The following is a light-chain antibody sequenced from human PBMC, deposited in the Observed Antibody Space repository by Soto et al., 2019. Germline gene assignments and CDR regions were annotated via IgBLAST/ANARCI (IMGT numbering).Light chain of an antibody. J-gene: IGKJ2*01. CDR1: QSVSSSY. Sequence: EIVLTQSPGTLSLSPGERATLSCRASQSVSSSYLAWYQQKPGQAPRLLIYGASSRATGIPDRFSGGGSGTDFTLTISRLEPEDFAVYYCQQGYTFGQGTKLEIK. V-gene: IGKV3-20*01. CDR2: GAS. CDR3: QQGYT.